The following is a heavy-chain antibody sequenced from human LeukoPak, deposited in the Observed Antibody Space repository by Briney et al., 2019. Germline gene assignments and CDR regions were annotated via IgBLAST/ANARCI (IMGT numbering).Heavy chain of an antibody. J-gene: IGHJ4*02. D-gene: IGHD6-13*01. CDR3: ANEYSSSWYDYFDY. CDR1: GFTFSSYG. Sequence: PGGSLRLSCAASGFTFSSYGMHWVRQAPGKGLEGVAFIRYDGSNKYYADSVKGRFTISRDNYKNTLYLQMNSMRAEDTAVYYCANEYSSSWYDYFDYWGQGTLVTVSS. V-gene: IGHV3-30*02. CDR2: IRYDGSNK.